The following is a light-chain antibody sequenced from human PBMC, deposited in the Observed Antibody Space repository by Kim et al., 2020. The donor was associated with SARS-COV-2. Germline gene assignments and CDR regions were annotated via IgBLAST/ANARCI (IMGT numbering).Light chain of an antibody. J-gene: IGKJ2*01. CDR1: QGISSY. Sequence: AIRLTQSPSSVSASTGDRVTITCRASQGISSYLAWYQQKLGQAPKLLIYAASTLQTGVPSRFSGSGSGTDFTLTISCLRSEDFATYYCQQYYTSPYTFGQGTKLEI. V-gene: IGKV1-8*01. CDR2: AAS. CDR3: QQYYTSPYT.